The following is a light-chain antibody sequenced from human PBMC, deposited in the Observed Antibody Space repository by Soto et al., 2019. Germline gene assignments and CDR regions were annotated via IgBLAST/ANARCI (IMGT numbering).Light chain of an antibody. CDR3: MQGLQTPIT. CDR2: LGF. J-gene: IGKJ5*01. Sequence: IVMTQSPAALSFTPGYPSSVSCSASQILLYSNGYNSLDWYLQKPGQSPRLLIYLGFNRASGVPDRFSASGSGTEFTLEITGVEAEDVGIYYCMQGLQTPITFGQGTRLEIK. V-gene: IGKV2-28*01. CDR1: QILLYSNGYNS.